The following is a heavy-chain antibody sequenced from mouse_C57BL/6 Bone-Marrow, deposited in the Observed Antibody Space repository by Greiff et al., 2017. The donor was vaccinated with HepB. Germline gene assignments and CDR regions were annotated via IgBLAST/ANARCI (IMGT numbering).Heavy chain of an antibody. Sequence: VQLQQPGAELVKPGASVKLSCKASGYTFTSYWMHWVKQRPGQGLEWIGMIHPNSGSTNYNEKFKSKATLTVDKSSSTAYMQLSSLTAEDSAVYYCAHYSNYVAYWGQGTLVTVSA. CDR2: IHPNSGST. CDR3: AHYSNYVAY. CDR1: GYTFTSYW. D-gene: IGHD2-5*01. J-gene: IGHJ3*01. V-gene: IGHV1-64*01.